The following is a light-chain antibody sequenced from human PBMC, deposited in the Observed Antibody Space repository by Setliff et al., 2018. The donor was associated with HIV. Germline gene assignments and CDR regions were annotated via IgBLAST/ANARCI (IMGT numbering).Light chain of an antibody. CDR1: SNDVGGYNY. CDR2: DVS. J-gene: IGLJ1*01. V-gene: IGLV2-14*03. Sequence: QSVLTQPASVCGSPGQSITISCTGTSNDVGGYNYVSWYQQDPGKAPKLMIYDVSNRPSGVSNRFSGSKSGNTASLTISGLLAEGEADYYCSSYTSSFTYVFGTGTKVTVL. CDR3: SSYTSSFTYV.